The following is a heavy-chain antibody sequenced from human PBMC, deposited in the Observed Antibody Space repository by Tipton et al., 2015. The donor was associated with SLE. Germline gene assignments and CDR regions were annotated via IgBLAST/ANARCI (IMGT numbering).Heavy chain of an antibody. V-gene: IGHV4-38-2*02. Sequence: TLSLTCTVSGYSISSGYYWSWIRQPPGKGLEWIGEINHSGSTNYNPSLKSRVTISVDTSKNQFSLKLSSVTAADTAVYYCATKDYWGQGTLVTVSS. CDR1: GYSISSGYY. CDR2: INHSGST. CDR3: ATKDY. J-gene: IGHJ4*02.